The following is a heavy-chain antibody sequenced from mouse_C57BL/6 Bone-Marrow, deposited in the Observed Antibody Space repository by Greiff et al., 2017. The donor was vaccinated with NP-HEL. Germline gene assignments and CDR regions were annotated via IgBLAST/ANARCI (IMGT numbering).Heavy chain of an antibody. J-gene: IGHJ3*01. V-gene: IGHV1-55*01. CDR1: GYTFTSYW. D-gene: IGHD2-4*01. CDR3: ARKIDYDPFAY. CDR2: IYPGSGST. Sequence: QVHVKQPGAELVKPGASVKMSCKASGYTFTSYWITWVKQRPGQGLEWIGDIYPGSGSTNYNEKFKSKATLTVDTSSSTAYMQLSSLTSEDSAVYYCARKIDYDPFAYWGQGTLVTVSA.